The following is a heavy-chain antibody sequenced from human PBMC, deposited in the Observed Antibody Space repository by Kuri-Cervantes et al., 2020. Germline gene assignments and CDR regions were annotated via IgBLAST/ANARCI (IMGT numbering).Heavy chain of an antibody. V-gene: IGHV1-18*01. D-gene: IGHD3-22*01. J-gene: IGHJ4*02. CDR1: GYIFTNYG. CDR2: ISGDNGDT. CDR3: AIPPWGSSGHYYAGAFDY. Sequence: ASVKVSCKASGYIFTNYGISWVRQAPGQGLEWMGWISGDNGDTYYAQKFHDRVTMTTDTSTSTAYMELRSLRSDDTALYYCAIPPWGSSGHYYAGAFDYWGQGTLVTVSS.